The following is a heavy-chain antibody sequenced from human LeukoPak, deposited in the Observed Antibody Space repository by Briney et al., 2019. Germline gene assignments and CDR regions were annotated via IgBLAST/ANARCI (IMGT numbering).Heavy chain of an antibody. Sequence: PSETLSLTCAVSGGSISSGGYSWSWIRQPPGKGLEWIRYIYHSGSTYYNPSLKSRVTISVDRSKNQFSLKLSSVTAADTAVYYCARYSSSWDYFDYWGQGTLVTVSS. CDR2: IYHSGST. J-gene: IGHJ4*02. D-gene: IGHD6-13*01. V-gene: IGHV4-30-2*01. CDR1: GGSISSGGYS. CDR3: ARYSSSWDYFDY.